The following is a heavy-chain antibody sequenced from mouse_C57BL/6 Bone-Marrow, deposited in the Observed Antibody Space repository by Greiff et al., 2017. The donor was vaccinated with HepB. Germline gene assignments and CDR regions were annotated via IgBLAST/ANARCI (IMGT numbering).Heavy chain of an antibody. J-gene: IGHJ3*01. CDR2: ISYDGSN. Sequence: EVQVVESGPGLVKPSQSLSLTCSVTGYSITSGYYWNWIRQFPGNKLEWMGYISYDGSNNYNPSLKNRISITRDTSTNQFFLKLNSVTTEDTATYYCARGTTSNWGQGTLVTVSA. CDR1: GYSITSGYY. CDR3: ARGTTSN. V-gene: IGHV3-6*01. D-gene: IGHD2-12*01.